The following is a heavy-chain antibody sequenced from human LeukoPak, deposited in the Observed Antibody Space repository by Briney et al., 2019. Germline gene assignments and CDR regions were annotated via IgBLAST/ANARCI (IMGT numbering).Heavy chain of an antibody. CDR3: ARGRPKMTTVTTHFDY. J-gene: IGHJ4*02. V-gene: IGHV4-30-4*01. D-gene: IGHD4-17*01. CDR1: GGSISSGDYY. CDR2: IYYSGST. Sequence: SETLSLTCTVSGGSISSGDYYWSWIRQPPGKGLEWIGYIYYSGSTYYNPSLKSRVTISVDTSKNQFSLKLSSVTAADTAVYYCARGRPKMTTVTTHFDYWGQGTLVTVSS.